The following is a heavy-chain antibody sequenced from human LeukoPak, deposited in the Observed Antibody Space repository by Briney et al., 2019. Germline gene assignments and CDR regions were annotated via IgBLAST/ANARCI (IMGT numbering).Heavy chain of an antibody. CDR1: GFTFSSYS. J-gene: IGHJ6*02. Sequence: GGSLRLSCAASGFTFSSYSMNWVRQAPGKGLEWVAVISYDGSNKYYADSVKGRFTISRDNSKNTLYLQMNSLRAEDTAVYYCAREDDDSNGIDVWGHGTTVTVSS. V-gene: IGHV3-30*03. CDR2: ISYDGSNK. D-gene: IGHD4-11*01. CDR3: AREDDDSNGIDV.